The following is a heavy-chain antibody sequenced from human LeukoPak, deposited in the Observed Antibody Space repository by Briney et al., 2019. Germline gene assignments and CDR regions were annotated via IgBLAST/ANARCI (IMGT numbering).Heavy chain of an antibody. Sequence: SVKVSCKASGGTFSNFAVSWVRQAPGQGLEWMGVTIPTFGTTNFCNTNFEQKFQGRGTITTDEPPSTAYMDLSSLRSDDTAVYYCASPYTGSWYAFDCWGQGTLVTVSS. CDR1: GGTFSNFA. D-gene: IGHD6-13*01. J-gene: IGHJ4*02. CDR2: TIPTFGTTNFCNT. V-gene: IGHV1-69*05. CDR3: ASPYTGSWYAFDC.